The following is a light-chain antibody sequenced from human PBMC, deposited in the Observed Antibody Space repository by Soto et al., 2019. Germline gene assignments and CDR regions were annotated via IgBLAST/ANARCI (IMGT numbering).Light chain of an antibody. CDR2: GAS. J-gene: IGKJ1*01. Sequence: EIVLTQSPGTLSLSPGERATLSCRASQSVSSSCLAWYQQKPGQAPRLLIYGASSRATGIPDRFSGSGSGTDFTLTISRLEPEDFAVYYCQQYRTFGQGTKV. V-gene: IGKV3-20*01. CDR1: QSVSSSC. CDR3: QQYRT.